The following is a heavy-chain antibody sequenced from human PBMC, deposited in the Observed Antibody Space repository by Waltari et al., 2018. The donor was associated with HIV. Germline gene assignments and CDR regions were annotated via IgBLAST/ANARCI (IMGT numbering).Heavy chain of an antibody. J-gene: IGHJ4*02. CDR3: ARAGRGYVEVAGPYYFDY. CDR1: GGSISSGSYY. Sequence: QVQLQESGPGLVKPSQTLSLTCTVSGGSISSGSYYWRWIRQPAGKGLEWIGRIYTSGSTNYNPSLKSRVTISVDTSKNQFSLKLSSVTAADTAVYYCARAGRGYVEVAGPYYFDYWGQGTLVTVSS. D-gene: IGHD5-12*01. CDR2: IYTSGST. V-gene: IGHV4-61*02.